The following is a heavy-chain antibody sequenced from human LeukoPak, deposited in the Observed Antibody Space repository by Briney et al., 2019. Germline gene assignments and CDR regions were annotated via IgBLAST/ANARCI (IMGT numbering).Heavy chain of an antibody. CDR1: GFTFSNAW. Sequence: GGSLRLSCAASGFTFSNAWMSWVRQAPGKGLEWVGRIKSKTDGGTTDYAAPVKGRFTISRDDSKNALYLQMNSLKTEDTAVYYCTTTKMITFGGVIVTVFDYWGQGTLVTVSS. V-gene: IGHV3-15*01. CDR2: IKSKTDGGTT. D-gene: IGHD3-16*02. CDR3: TTTKMITFGGVIVTVFDY. J-gene: IGHJ4*02.